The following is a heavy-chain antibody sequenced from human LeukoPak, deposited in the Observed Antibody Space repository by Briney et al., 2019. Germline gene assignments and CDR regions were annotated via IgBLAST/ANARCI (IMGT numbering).Heavy chain of an antibody. CDR1: GFTFSSYW. D-gene: IGHD3-10*01. Sequence: GGSLRLSCAASGFTFSSYWMSWVRQAPGKGLEWVANIKQDGSEKYYVDSVKGRFTNSRDNAKNSLYLQMNSLRAEDTAVYYCARDRGIYYYGSGSLDYWGQGTLVTVSS. J-gene: IGHJ4*02. CDR3: ARDRGIYYYGSGSLDY. V-gene: IGHV3-7*01. CDR2: IKQDGSEK.